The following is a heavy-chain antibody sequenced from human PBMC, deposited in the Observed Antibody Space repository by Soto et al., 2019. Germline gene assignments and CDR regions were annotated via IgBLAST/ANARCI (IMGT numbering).Heavy chain of an antibody. CDR3: ARDFRPSYGDYGRGYFQH. D-gene: IGHD4-17*01. V-gene: IGHV1-69*13. CDR1: GGTFSSYA. J-gene: IGHJ1*01. Sequence: VASVKVSCKASGGTFSSYAISWVRQAPGQGLEWMGGIIPIFGTANYAQKFQGRVTITADESTSTAYMELSSLRSEDTAVYYCARDFRPSYGDYGRGYFQHWGQGTLVPVSS. CDR2: IIPIFGTA.